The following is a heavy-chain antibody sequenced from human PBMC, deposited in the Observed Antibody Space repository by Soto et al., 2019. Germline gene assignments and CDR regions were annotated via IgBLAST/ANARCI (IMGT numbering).Heavy chain of an antibody. D-gene: IGHD3-22*01. CDR1: GFTFDDYD. J-gene: IGHJ6*02. CDR2: ISWNSGRI. CDR3: AKDISSRYDSSGYYWDV. V-gene: IGHV3-9*01. Sequence: GGSLRLSCAASGFTFDDYDMHWVRLAPGKGLEWVSVISWNSGRIGYADSVKGRFTISRDTAKTSLYPKMNSLRSEDTALYYCAKDISSRYDSSGYYWDVWGQGTTVTVSS.